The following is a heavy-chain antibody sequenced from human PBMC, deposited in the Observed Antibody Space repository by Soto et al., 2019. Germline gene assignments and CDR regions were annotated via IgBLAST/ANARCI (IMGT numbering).Heavy chain of an antibody. CDR1: GFSFDTYA. CDR2: IRSKAYSRTT. V-gene: IGHV3-49*03. D-gene: IGHD3-16*01. CDR3: TRGSVGWGTAPYYFDY. J-gene: IGHJ4*02. Sequence: PGGSLRLSCTASGFSFDTYAISWFRQAPGKGLEWLGFIRSKAYSRTTEYAASARGRISISRDDSKSSAFLQMDSPNIEDTAVYYCTRGSVGWGTAPYYFDYWGQGTLVTVSS.